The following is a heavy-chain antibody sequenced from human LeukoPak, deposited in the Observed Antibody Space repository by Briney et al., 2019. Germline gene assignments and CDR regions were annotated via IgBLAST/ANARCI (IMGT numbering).Heavy chain of an antibody. J-gene: IGHJ3*02. CDR3: ARPRRDGGPYDAFDI. Sequence: ASETLSLTCTVSGGSISTNYWSWIRQPPGKGLEWIGNIFYSGRNNYNPSLRSRVTMSVDTSKNQFSLNLSSVTAADTAVFYCARPRRDGGPYDAFDIWGQGTMVTVSS. CDR2: IFYSGRN. D-gene: IGHD3-16*01. CDR1: GGSISTNY. V-gene: IGHV4-59*08.